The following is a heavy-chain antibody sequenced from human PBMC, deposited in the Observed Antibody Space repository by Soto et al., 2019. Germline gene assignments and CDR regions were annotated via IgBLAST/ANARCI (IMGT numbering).Heavy chain of an antibody. CDR1: GGSISSYY. Sequence: QVQLQESGPGLVKPSETLSLTCTVSGGSISSYYWSWIRQPPGKGLEWIGYIYYSGSTNYNPSLKSRVTISVDTSKNQFSLKLSSVTAADTAVYYCARGGNSGYSPTFKNYYYYGMDVWGQGTTVTVSS. V-gene: IGHV4-59*01. D-gene: IGHD5-12*01. CDR3: ARGGNSGYSPTFKNYYYYGMDV. J-gene: IGHJ6*02. CDR2: IYYSGST.